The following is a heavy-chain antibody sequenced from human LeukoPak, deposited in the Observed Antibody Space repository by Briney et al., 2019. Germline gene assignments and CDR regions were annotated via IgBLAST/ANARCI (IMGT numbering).Heavy chain of an antibody. D-gene: IGHD5-18*01. V-gene: IGHV1-69*06. CDR2: IIPIFGTA. CDR1: GGTFSSYA. Sequence: GASVKVSCKASGGTFSSYAISWVRQAPGQGLEWMGGIIPIFGTANYAQKFQGRVTITADKSTSTAYMELSSLRSEDTAVYYCARVLGYSYGYYFDYWGQGTLVTVSS. CDR3: ARVLGYSYGYYFDY. J-gene: IGHJ4*02.